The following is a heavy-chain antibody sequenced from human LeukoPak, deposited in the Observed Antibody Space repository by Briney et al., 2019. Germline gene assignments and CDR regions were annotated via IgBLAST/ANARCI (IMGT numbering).Heavy chain of an antibody. D-gene: IGHD4-17*01. CDR3: AADDGEDYGDYDFDY. CDR2: IVVGSGNT. J-gene: IGHJ4*02. Sequence: SVKVSCKASGFTFTSSAMQWVRQARGQRLEWIGWIVVGSGNTNYVQKFQERVTITRDMSTSTAYMELSSLRSEDTAVYYCAADDGEDYGDYDFDYWGQGTLVTVSS. CDR1: GFTFTSSA. V-gene: IGHV1-58*02.